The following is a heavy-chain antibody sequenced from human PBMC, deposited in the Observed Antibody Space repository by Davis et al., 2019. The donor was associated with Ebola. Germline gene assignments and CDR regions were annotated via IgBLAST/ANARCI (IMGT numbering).Heavy chain of an antibody. J-gene: IGHJ5*02. CDR2: ISSSSSYI. V-gene: IGHV3-21*04. CDR1: GFTFSSYS. D-gene: IGHD3-9*01. Sequence: GESLKISCAASGFTFSSYSMNWVRQAPGKGLEWVSSISSSSSYIYYADSVKGRFTISRDNAKNSLYLQMNSLRAEDTAVYYCARVNAVTGYSRFDTWGQGALVTVSS. CDR3: ARVNAVTGYSRFDT.